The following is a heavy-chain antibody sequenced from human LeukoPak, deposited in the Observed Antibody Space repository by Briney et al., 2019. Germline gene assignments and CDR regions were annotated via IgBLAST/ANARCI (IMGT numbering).Heavy chain of an antibody. Sequence: GGSLRLSCAASGFTFSSYAMHWVRQAPGKGLEYVSAISSNGGSTYYANSVKGRFTISRDNSKNTLYLQMGSLRAEDMAVYYCARDGIIWGQGTMVTVSS. V-gene: IGHV3-64*01. CDR2: ISSNGGST. CDR3: ARDGII. D-gene: IGHD1-26*01. J-gene: IGHJ3*02. CDR1: GFTFSSYA.